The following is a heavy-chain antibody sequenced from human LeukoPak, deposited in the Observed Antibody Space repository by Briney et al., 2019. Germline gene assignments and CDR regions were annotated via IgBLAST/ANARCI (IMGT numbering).Heavy chain of an antibody. CDR2: IYSGGST. J-gene: IGHJ4*02. CDR3: ARVGDEVAYTRGYLDY. Sequence: PGGSLRLSCAASGFTVSSNYMSWVRQAPGKGLEWISVIYSGGSTYYADSVKGRFTISRDNSQNTLYLQMNSLRAEDTAVYYCARVGDEVAYTRGYLDYWGQGTLVTVSS. CDR1: GFTVSSNY. V-gene: IGHV3-53*01. D-gene: IGHD3-16*01.